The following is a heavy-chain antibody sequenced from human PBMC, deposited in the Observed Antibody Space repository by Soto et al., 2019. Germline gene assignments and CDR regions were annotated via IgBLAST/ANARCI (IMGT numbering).Heavy chain of an antibody. Sequence: QVQLVQSGAEVKKPGASVKVSCKASGYTFTSYDINWVRQATGQWLEWMGWMNPNSGNTGYAQKFQGRVTMTRNTSISTAYMELSSLRSEDTAVYYCAILSSSDTAMVIFDYWGQGTLVTVSS. J-gene: IGHJ4*02. CDR3: AILSSSDTAMVIFDY. CDR1: GYTFTSYD. D-gene: IGHD5-18*01. V-gene: IGHV1-8*01. CDR2: MNPNSGNT.